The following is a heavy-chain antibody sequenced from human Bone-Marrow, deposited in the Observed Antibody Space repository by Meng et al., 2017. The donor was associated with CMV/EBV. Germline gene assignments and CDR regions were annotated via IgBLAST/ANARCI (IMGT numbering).Heavy chain of an antibody. D-gene: IGHD1-26*01. Sequence: GESLKISCAASGFTFNAYPMHWVRQAPGKGLEYVSAISPYGDTTYYVDSVKGRFTISRDNSKSTLYLQMGSVRAEDMAVYYCAREVKEGGSIDYWGQGTLVTSPQ. V-gene: IGHV3-64*02. CDR3: AREVKEGGSIDY. CDR1: GFTFNAYP. J-gene: IGHJ4*02. CDR2: ISPYGDTT.